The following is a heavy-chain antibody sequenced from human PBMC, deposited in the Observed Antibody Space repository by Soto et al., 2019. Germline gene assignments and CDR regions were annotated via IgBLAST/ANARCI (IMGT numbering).Heavy chain of an antibody. J-gene: IGHJ6*02. CDR2: ISAYNGNT. Sequence: QVQLVQSGAEVKKPGASVKVSCKASGYTFTSYGISWVRQAPGQGLEWMGWISAYNGNTNYAQKLQGRVTMTTDTSTSKAYMELRSLRSDDTDVYYWARAPDFCSGYYYGMDVWGQGTTVTVSS. CDR3: ARAPDFCSGYYYGMDV. CDR1: GYTFTSYG. V-gene: IGHV1-18*04. D-gene: IGHD3-3*01.